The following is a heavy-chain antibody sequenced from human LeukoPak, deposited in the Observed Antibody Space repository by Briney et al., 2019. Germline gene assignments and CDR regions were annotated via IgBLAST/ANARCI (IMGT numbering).Heavy chain of an antibody. Sequence: GGSLRLSCAASGFTFNSYAMSWVRKAPGKGLEWVSAISGSGDRTFYADSVKGRLTISRDNSKNTLYLQLNTVRAEDTALYYCARGGTNYYYMDVWGNGTTVTVSS. CDR3: ARGGTNYYYMDV. V-gene: IGHV3-23*01. CDR1: GFTFNSYA. J-gene: IGHJ6*03. D-gene: IGHD3-10*01. CDR2: ISGSGDRT.